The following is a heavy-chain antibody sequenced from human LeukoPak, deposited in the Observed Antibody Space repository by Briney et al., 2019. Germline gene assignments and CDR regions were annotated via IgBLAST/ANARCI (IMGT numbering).Heavy chain of an antibody. Sequence: GGSLRLSCAASGFTFDDYAMHWVRQAPGKGLEWVAFIRYDGSNKYYADSVKGRFTISRDNSKNTLYLQMNSLRAEDTAVYYCAKVTIGHLDYWGQGTLVTVSS. CDR3: AKVTIGHLDY. D-gene: IGHD1-14*01. CDR2: IRYDGSNK. V-gene: IGHV3-30*02. J-gene: IGHJ4*02. CDR1: GFTFDDYA.